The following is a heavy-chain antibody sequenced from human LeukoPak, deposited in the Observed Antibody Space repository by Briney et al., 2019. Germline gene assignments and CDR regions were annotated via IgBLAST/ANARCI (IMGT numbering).Heavy chain of an antibody. Sequence: PGGSMRLSCAASGFTVNYNYVSWVRQAPGKGLEWVSVIYSGGSTYYADSVKGRFTISRDDSKNTVYLQMNSLRVEDTAVYYCARVKVGITYWFDPWGQGTLVTVSS. CDR2: IYSGGST. CDR1: GFTVNYNY. V-gene: IGHV3-66*01. J-gene: IGHJ5*02. CDR3: ARVKVGITYWFDP. D-gene: IGHD1-26*01.